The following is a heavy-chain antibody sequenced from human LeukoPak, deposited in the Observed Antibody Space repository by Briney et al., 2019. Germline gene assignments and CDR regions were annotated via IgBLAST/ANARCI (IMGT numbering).Heavy chain of an antibody. Sequence: GGSLRLSCAASGFTFSSYWMSWVRQAPGKGLEWVSYISSSGSTIYYADSVKGRFTISRDNAKNSLYLQMNSLRAEDTAVYYCASRRITMVRGVIITFDYWGQGTLVTVSS. D-gene: IGHD3-10*01. CDR3: ASRRITMVRGVIITFDY. CDR2: ISSSGSTI. CDR1: GFTFSSYW. V-gene: IGHV3-48*04. J-gene: IGHJ4*02.